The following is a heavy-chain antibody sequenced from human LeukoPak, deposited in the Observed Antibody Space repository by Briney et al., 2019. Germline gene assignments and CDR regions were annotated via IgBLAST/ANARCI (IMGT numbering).Heavy chain of an antibody. CDR2: ISSSGSTI. V-gene: IGHV3-48*03. D-gene: IGHD6-13*01. CDR1: GFTLSSYE. CDR3: ARGGLRIAAAV. J-gene: IGHJ4*02. Sequence: GGSLRLSCAASGFTLSSYEMNWFRQAPGKGLEWVSYISSSGSTIYYADSVKGRFTISRDNAKNSLYLQMNSLRVEDTAVYYCARGGLRIAAAVWGQGTLVTVSS.